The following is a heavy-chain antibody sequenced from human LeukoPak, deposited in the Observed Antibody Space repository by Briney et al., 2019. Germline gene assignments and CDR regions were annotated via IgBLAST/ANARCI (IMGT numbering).Heavy chain of an antibody. V-gene: IGHV3-23*01. Sequence: GGSLRLSCAASGLTFSSYAMNWVRQAPGKGLEWVSVISGSGGSTYYANPVKGRFTISRDNSKNTLYLQMNSLRAEDTAVYYCAKGYCSGGSCSSGRWFDPWGPGTLVSVSS. CDR1: GLTFSSYA. CDR2: ISGSGGST. D-gene: IGHD2-15*01. CDR3: AKGYCSGGSCSSGRWFDP. J-gene: IGHJ5*02.